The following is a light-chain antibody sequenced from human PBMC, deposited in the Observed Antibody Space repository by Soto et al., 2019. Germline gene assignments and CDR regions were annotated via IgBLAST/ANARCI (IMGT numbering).Light chain of an antibody. CDR3: QQYGSAYT. CDR1: QSVSSSY. CDR2: GSS. V-gene: IGKV3-20*01. J-gene: IGKJ2*01. Sequence: EIVLTQSPGTLSLSPGERATLSCRASQSVSSSYLSWYQQKPGQAPMRLIYGSSSRATGIPDRFSGSGSGTDFTLTISRLEPDGWAVYYCQQYGSAYTFGRGTKLEIK.